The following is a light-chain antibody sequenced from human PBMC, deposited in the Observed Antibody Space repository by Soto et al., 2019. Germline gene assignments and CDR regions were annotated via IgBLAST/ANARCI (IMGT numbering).Light chain of an antibody. J-gene: IGKJ1*01. CDR1: QSVSNN. CDR3: QQYGTSPWT. CDR2: SAS. Sequence: ETVMTQSPATLSVSPGERATLSCRASQSVSNNLAWYHQKPGQAPRLLIYSASIRATGIPARFSGSGSGTEFTLTISSLQSEDFAVYYCQQYGTSPWTFGQGTKVDIK. V-gene: IGKV3-15*01.